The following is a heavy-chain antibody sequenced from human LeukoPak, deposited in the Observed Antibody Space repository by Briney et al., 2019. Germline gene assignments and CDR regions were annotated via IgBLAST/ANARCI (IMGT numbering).Heavy chain of an antibody. Sequence: PGGSLRLSCAASGFTVSSNYMSWVRQAPGKGLEWVSVIYSSGSTYYADSVKGRFTISRGNSKNTLYLQMNSLRAEDTAVYYCARDSSSWRQDFDYWGQGTLVTVSS. CDR1: GFTVSSNY. D-gene: IGHD6-13*01. V-gene: IGHV3-66*03. J-gene: IGHJ4*02. CDR3: ARDSSSWRQDFDY. CDR2: IYSSGST.